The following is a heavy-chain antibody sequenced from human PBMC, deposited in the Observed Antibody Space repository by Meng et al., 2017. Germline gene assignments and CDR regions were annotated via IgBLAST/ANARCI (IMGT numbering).Heavy chain of an antibody. CDR3: ARDRQTYYYDSSGYFDY. CDR1: GYTFTSYG. V-gene: IGHV1-18*01. Sequence: VQLVQSGAEVKKPWASVKVSCKASGYTFTSYGISWVRQAPGQGLEWMGWISAYNGNTKYSQKFQGRVTITRDTSASTAYMELSSLRSEDTAVYYCARDRQTYYYDSSGYFDYWGQGTLVTVSS. J-gene: IGHJ4*02. D-gene: IGHD3-22*01. CDR2: ISAYNGNT.